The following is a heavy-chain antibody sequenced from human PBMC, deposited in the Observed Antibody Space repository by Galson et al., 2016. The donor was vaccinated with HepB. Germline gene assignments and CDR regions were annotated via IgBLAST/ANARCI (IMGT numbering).Heavy chain of an antibody. D-gene: IGHD5-18*01. CDR2: IIYSGNT. Sequence: TLSLTCSVSGDSINNGAFSWSWIRQDPGKALEWIGHIIYSGNTYYNPSLESRVKMSIDTSKNQFYLKLTSVTAADAAVYFCARERISYGSIGLDYWGQGTMITVSS. CDR1: GDSINNGAFS. J-gene: IGHJ3*01. V-gene: IGHV4-31*03. CDR3: ARERISYGSIGLDY.